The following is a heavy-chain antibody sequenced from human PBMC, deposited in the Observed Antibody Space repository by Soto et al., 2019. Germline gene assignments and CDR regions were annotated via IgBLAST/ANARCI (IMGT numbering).Heavy chain of an antibody. D-gene: IGHD1-1*01. CDR3: ARDDAFGNENGFDI. CDR2: IVSDGSAK. V-gene: IGHV3-33*01. J-gene: IGHJ3*02. CDR1: GFPFSTYG. Sequence: QVQLVESGGVVVQPGTSLRLSCAVSGFPFSTYGFHWVRQPPGKGLEWVAVIVSDGSAKYHADSVEGRFTISRDNAKETLYLKMNSLRAEDTAVYYCARDDAFGNENGFDIWGQGTMVTVSS.